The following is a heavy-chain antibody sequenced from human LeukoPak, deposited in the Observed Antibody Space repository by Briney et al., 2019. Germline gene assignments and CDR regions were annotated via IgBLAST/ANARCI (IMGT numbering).Heavy chain of an antibody. CDR2: IRYDGSNK. CDR3: SKGGATMDV. D-gene: IGHD1-26*01. Sequence: PGGSLRLSCAASGFTFSRSGMHWVRQAPGKGLEWVAFIRYDGSNKYYVESVKGRFTIFRDNSKNTLYLQMNSLRDEDRAVYYCSKGGATMDVWGKGTTVTVSS. J-gene: IGHJ6*04. CDR1: GFTFSRSG. V-gene: IGHV3-30*02.